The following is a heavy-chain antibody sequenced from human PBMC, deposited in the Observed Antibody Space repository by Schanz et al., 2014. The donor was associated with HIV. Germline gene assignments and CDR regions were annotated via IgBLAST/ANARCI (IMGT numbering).Heavy chain of an antibody. D-gene: IGHD6-6*01. CDR3: AKAYSTSRPYSMDI. CDR2: ISWNSGSI. J-gene: IGHJ2*01. CDR1: GFTFDDYA. Sequence: EVQLVESGGGLVQPGRSLRLSCAASGFTFDDYAMHWVRQAPGKGLEWVSGISWNSGSIGYADSVKGRFTISRDNAKNSLYMQMNSLRGDDTALYYCAKAYSTSRPYSMDIWGRGTLVTVSS. V-gene: IGHV3-9*01.